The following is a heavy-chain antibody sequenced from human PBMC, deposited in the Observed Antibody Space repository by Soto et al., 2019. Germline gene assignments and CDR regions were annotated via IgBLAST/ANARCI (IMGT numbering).Heavy chain of an antibody. CDR3: ARASEQWLVQYYYYGMDV. V-gene: IGHV4-59*01. CDR1: GGSISSYY. CDR2: IYYSGST. J-gene: IGHJ6*02. D-gene: IGHD6-19*01. Sequence: SETLSLTCTVSGGSISSYYWSWIRQPPGKGLEWIGYIYYSGSTNYNPSLKSRVTISVDTSKNQFSLKLSSVTAADTAVYYCARASEQWLVQYYYYGMDVWGQGTTVTVSS.